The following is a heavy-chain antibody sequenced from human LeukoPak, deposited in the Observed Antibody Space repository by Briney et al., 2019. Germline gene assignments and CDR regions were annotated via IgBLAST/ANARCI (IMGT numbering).Heavy chain of an antibody. CDR2: IYYSGST. V-gene: IGHV4-39*07. Sequence: SETLSLTCTVSGGSISSSSYYWGWIRQPPGKGLEWIGSIYYSGSTYYNPSLKSRVTISVDTSKNQFSLKLSSVTAADTAVYYCARAGDYEYYFDYWGQGTLVTVSS. CDR1: GGSISSSSYY. J-gene: IGHJ4*02. D-gene: IGHD4-17*01. CDR3: ARAGDYEYYFDY.